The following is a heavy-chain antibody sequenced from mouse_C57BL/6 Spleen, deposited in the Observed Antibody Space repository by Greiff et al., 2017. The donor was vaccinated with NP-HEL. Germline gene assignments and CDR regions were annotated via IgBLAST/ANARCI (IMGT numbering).Heavy chain of an antibody. CDR3: AREDYGSSYYWYFDV. D-gene: IGHD1-1*01. CDR1: GYTFTSYG. CDR2: IYPRSGNT. Sequence: VQLQQSGAELARPGASVKLSCKASGYTFTSYGISWVKQRTGQGLEWIGEIYPRSGNTYYNEKFKGKATLTADKSYSTAYMELRSLTSEDSAVYFCAREDYGSSYYWYFDVWGTGTTVTVSS. J-gene: IGHJ1*03. V-gene: IGHV1-81*01.